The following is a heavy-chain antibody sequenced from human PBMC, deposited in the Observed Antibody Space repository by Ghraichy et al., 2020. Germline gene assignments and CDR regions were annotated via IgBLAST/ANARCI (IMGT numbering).Heavy chain of an antibody. V-gene: IGHV3-23*01. J-gene: IGHJ4*02. CDR1: GFTFSSYA. D-gene: IGHD2-2*01. Sequence: GGSLRLSCAASGFTFSSYAMSWVRQAPGKGLEWVSAISGSGGSTYYADSVKGRFTISRDNSKNTLYLQMNSLRAEDTAVYYCAKGQAYYIVPAANHFDYWGQGTLVTVSS. CDR2: ISGSGGST. CDR3: AKGQAYYIVPAANHFDY.